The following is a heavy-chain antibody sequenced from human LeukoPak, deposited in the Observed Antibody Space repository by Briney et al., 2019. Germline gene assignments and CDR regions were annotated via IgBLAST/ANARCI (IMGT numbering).Heavy chain of an antibody. CDR1: GLIFSESW. Sequence: QAGGSLRLSCATSGLIFSESWMSKVRQVPGQGLEWLAPINHEGGGIHYVDSVKGRFTISRDNAKGSVYLQMNSLRAEDTAIYHCATYINWVAGDVWGQGTTVIVSS. CDR2: INHEGGGI. V-gene: IGHV3-7*01. D-gene: IGHD7-27*01. CDR3: ATYINWVAGDV. J-gene: IGHJ6*02.